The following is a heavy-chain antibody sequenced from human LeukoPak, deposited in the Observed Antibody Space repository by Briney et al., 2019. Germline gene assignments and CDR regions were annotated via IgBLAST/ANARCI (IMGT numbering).Heavy chain of an antibody. CDR2: ISGSGIST. D-gene: IGHD2-2*01. V-gene: IGHV3-23*01. Sequence: GGTLRLSCAASGFTFSSYGMSWVRQAPGKGLEWVSAISGSGISTYYADSVKGRFTISRDNSKNTLYLQMNSLRAEDTAVYYCAKGTNIVVVASAPNNPSDHWGQGTLVTVSS. CDR3: AKGTNIVVVASAPNNPSDH. J-gene: IGHJ4*02. CDR1: GFTFSSYG.